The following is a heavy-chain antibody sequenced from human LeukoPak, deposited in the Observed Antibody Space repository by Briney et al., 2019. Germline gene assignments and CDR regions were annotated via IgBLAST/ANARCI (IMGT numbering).Heavy chain of an antibody. V-gene: IGHV1-18*01. CDR2: ISAYNGNT. CDR3: PSLYCSSTSCHDPGALDI. D-gene: IGHD2-2*01. J-gene: IGHJ3*02. Sequence: ASVKVSCKASGFTFTSFGFSWVRQAPGQGLEWMGWISAYNGNTNYAQNLQGRVTMTTDASTSTAYMELSSLRSEDTAVYHCPSLYCSSTSCHDPGALDIWGQGTMVTVSS. CDR1: GFTFTSFG.